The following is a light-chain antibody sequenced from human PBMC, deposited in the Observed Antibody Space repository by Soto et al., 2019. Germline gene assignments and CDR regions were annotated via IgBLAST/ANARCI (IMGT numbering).Light chain of an antibody. J-gene: IGKJ5*01. V-gene: IGKV3-11*01. CDR1: QSISTY. CDR2: DAS. Sequence: EIVLTQSPVTLSLSLGERATLSCRASQSISTYLNWYQQKPGQAPRRLIYDASTMASGNPARFSGSGSGTDFTLTISSLEPEDFAVYYCQHRRDWPITFGQGTKVEIK. CDR3: QHRRDWPIT.